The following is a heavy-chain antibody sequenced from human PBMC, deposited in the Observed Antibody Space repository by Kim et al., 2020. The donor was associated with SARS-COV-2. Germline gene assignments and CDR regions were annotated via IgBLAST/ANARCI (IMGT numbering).Heavy chain of an antibody. Sequence: YDENPNDAQKLQGRVTMTTDTSTRTAYMELRSLRADDTAVYYCARDLFDPWGQGTLVTVSS. V-gene: IGHV1-18*01. CDR2: YDENP. J-gene: IGHJ5*02. CDR3: ARDLFDP.